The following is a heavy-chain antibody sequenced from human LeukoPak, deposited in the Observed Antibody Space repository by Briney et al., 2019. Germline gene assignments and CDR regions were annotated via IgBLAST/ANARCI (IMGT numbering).Heavy chain of an antibody. Sequence: PGGSLRLSCAASGSTFSNYAMSWVRQAPGKGLEWVSAISGSGGNTYYADSVKGRFTISRDNAKNSLYLQMNSLRAEDTAVYYCARSNYYDSSGFDYWGQGTLVTVSS. CDR1: GSTFSNYA. J-gene: IGHJ4*02. V-gene: IGHV3-23*01. CDR2: ISGSGGNT. D-gene: IGHD3-22*01. CDR3: ARSNYYDSSGFDY.